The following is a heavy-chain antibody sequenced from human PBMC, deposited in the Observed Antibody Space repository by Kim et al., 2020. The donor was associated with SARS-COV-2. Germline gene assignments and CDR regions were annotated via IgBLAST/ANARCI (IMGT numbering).Heavy chain of an antibody. CDR3: AKSLTTGWYYFDF. Sequence: CADSMKGRFTVSRDNSKNTRFLQMHSLRAEDTAVYYCAKSLTTGWYYFDFWGQGTLVTVSS. J-gene: IGHJ4*02. V-gene: IGHV3-23*01. D-gene: IGHD6-19*01.